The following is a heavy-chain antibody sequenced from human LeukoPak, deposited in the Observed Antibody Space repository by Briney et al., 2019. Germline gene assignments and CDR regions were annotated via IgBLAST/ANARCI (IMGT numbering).Heavy chain of an antibody. CDR1: GYRFTGYY. Sequence: GASVKVSCKASGYRFTGYYMHWVRPAPGQGLEWMGWINPNSGDTNYAQKFQGRVTMTRDTSISTAYMELSRLRSDDTAVYYCAPSGYGSGSPYYFDYWGQGTLVTVSS. CDR3: APSGYGSGSPYYFDY. J-gene: IGHJ4*02. V-gene: IGHV1-2*02. CDR2: INPNSGDT. D-gene: IGHD3-10*01.